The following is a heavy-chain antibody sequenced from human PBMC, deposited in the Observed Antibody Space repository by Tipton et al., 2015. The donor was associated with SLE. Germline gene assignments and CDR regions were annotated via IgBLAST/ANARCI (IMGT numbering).Heavy chain of an antibody. CDR2: IYYSGST. Sequence: TLSLTCAVSGGSISSGGYSWSWIRQPPGKGLEWIGSIYYSGSTYYNPSLKSRVTISVDTSKNQFSLKLSSVTAADTAVYYCARDRLGYYGSGSYHYWGQGTLVTVSS. V-gene: IGHV4-39*07. CDR1: GGSISSGGYS. J-gene: IGHJ4*02. CDR3: ARDRLGYYGSGSYHY. D-gene: IGHD3-10*01.